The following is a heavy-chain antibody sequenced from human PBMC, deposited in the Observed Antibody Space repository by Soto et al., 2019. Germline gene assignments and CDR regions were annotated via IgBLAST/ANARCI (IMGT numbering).Heavy chain of an antibody. V-gene: IGHV3-23*01. CDR1: GFTFCSYS. J-gene: IGHJ3*02. CDR3: ANDYDSTFDI. D-gene: IGHD3-22*01. CDR2: ISGTTGPT. Sequence: GGSLRLSCAASGFTFCSYSMNWGRQAPGKGLEWVSAISGTTGPTYYADSVKGRFTISRDNSKNTLYLQMNSLRAEDTAVYYCANDYDSTFDIWGQGTMVTVSS.